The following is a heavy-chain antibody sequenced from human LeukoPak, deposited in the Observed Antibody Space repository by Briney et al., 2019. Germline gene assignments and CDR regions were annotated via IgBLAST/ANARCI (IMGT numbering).Heavy chain of an antibody. Sequence: EASVKVSCKASGYILTSYYIHWVRQAPGQGLEWMGGIIPIFGTANYAQKFQGRVTITADESTSTAYMELSSLRSEDTAVYYCARMYSARWYFDYWGQGTLVTVSS. D-gene: IGHD6-25*01. CDR1: GYILTSYY. V-gene: IGHV1-69*13. CDR3: ARMYSARWYFDY. J-gene: IGHJ4*02. CDR2: IIPIFGTA.